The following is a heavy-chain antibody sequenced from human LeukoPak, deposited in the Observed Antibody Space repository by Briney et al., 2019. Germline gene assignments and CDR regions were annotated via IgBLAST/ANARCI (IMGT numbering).Heavy chain of an antibody. D-gene: IGHD1-20*01. CDR3: ARDRITGTSDAFDI. CDR2: IIPIFGTA. V-gene: IGHV1-69*05. CDR1: GGTFSSYA. J-gene: IGHJ3*02. Sequence: ASVKVSCKASGGTFSSYAISWVRQAPGQGLEWMGGIIPIFGTANYAQKFQGRVTMTRDTSTSTVYMELSSLRSEDTAVYYCARDRITGTSDAFDIWGQGTMVTVSS.